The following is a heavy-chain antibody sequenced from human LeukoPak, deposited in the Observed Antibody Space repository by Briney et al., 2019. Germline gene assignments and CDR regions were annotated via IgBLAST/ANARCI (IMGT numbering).Heavy chain of an antibody. J-gene: IGHJ3*02. CDR1: GFTVSINS. CDR2: IKQVGSEK. Sequence: GGSLRLSCTVSGFTVSINSMSWVRQAPGKGLEWVANIKQVGSEKYYVDSVKGRFTISRDNAKNSLYLQMNSLRAEDTAVYYCATPPGAFDIWGQGTMVTVSS. D-gene: IGHD7-27*01. V-gene: IGHV3-7*01. CDR3: ATPPGAFDI.